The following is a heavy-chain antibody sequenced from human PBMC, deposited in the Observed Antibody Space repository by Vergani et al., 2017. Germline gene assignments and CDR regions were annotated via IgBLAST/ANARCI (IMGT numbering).Heavy chain of an antibody. CDR1: GFSLSTSGMC. V-gene: IGHV2-70*15. CDR2: IDWDDDK. D-gene: IGHD6-13*01. J-gene: IGHJ4*02. CDR3: ARVIAAAGAFDY. Sequence: QVTLRESGPALVKPTQTLTLTCTFSGFSLSTSGMCVSWIRQPPGKALEWLARIDWDDDKYYSTSLKTRLTISKDTSKNQVVLTMTNMDPVDTATYDCARVIAAAGAFDYWGQGTLVTVSS.